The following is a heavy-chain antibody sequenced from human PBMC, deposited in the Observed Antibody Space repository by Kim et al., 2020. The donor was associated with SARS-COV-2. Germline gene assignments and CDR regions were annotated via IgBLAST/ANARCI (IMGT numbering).Heavy chain of an antibody. Sequence: GGSLRLSCAASGFTFSSYGMHWVRQAPGKGLEWVAVISYDGSNKYYADSVKGRFTISRDNSKNTLYLQMNSLRAEDTAVYYCAKRPSYLAGGVPDDAFDIWGQGTMVTVSS. CDR2: ISYDGSNK. CDR3: AKRPSYLAGGVPDDAFDI. V-gene: IGHV3-30*18. D-gene: IGHD2-8*02. J-gene: IGHJ3*02. CDR1: GFTFSSYG.